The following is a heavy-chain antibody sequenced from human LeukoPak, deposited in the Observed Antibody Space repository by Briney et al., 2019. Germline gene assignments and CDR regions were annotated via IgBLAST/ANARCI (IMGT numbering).Heavy chain of an antibody. CDR2: INPSGGST. CDR3: ARGPFGVIITSPSFDI. CDR1: GYTFTSYY. Sequence: ASVKVSCKASGYTFTSYYMHWVRQAPGQGLEWMGIINPSGGSTSYAQKFQGRVTMTRDTSTSTVYMELSSLRSEDTAVYYCARGPFGVIITSPSFDIWGQGTMVTLSS. D-gene: IGHD3-3*01. J-gene: IGHJ3*02. V-gene: IGHV1-46*01.